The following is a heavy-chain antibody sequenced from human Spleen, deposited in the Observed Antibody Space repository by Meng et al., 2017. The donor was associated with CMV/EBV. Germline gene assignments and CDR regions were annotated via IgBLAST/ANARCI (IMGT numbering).Heavy chain of an antibody. D-gene: IGHD5-24*01. CDR1: GFTFSSYA. CDR2: ISYDGNNR. Sequence: GESLKISCVASGFTFSSYAMHWVRQTPGKGLEWLAVISYDGNNRYYADSAEGRFTISRDTSKNTLYLQMNSLRPEDTAIYYCVKDQIEIAIQPMYTFDYWGQGTLVTVSS. J-gene: IGHJ4*02. V-gene: IGHV3-30-3*01. CDR3: VKDQIEIAIQPMYTFDY.